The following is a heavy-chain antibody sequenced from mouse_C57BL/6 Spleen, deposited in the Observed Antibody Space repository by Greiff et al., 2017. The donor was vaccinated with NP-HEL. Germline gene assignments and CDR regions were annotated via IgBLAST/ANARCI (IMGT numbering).Heavy chain of an antibody. CDR3: ARDGYDF. D-gene: IGHD2-2*01. Sequence: EVQLVESGGGLVKPGGSLKLSCAASGFTFSSYAMSWVRQTPEKRLEWVATISDGGSYTYYPDNVKGRFTISRDNAKNNLYLQMSHLKSEDTAMYYCARDGYDFRGQGTTLTVSS. V-gene: IGHV5-4*01. CDR2: ISDGGSYT. J-gene: IGHJ2*01. CDR1: GFTFSSYA.